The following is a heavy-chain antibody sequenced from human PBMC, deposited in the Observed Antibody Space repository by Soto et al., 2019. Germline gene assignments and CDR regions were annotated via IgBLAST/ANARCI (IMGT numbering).Heavy chain of an antibody. Sequence: PSETLSLTCAVYGGSFSGYYWSWIRQPPGKGLEWIGEINHSGSTNYNPSLKSRVTISVDTSKNQFSLKLSSVTAADTAVYYCARRYYDFWKSKTYFDYWGQGTLVTVSS. CDR3: ARRYYDFWKSKTYFDY. CDR2: INHSGST. CDR1: GGSFSGYY. D-gene: IGHD3-3*01. V-gene: IGHV4-34*01. J-gene: IGHJ4*02.